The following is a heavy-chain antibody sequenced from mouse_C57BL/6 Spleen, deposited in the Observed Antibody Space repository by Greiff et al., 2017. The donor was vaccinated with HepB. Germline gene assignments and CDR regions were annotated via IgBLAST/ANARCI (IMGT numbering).Heavy chain of an antibody. Sequence: LQESGPELVKPGASVKISCKASGYAFSSSWMNWVKQRPGKGLEWIGRIYPGDGDTNYNGKFKGKATLTADKSSITAYMQLSSLTSEDSAVYFCARGGTLSNYVWFAYWGQGTLVTVSA. D-gene: IGHD2-5*01. J-gene: IGHJ3*01. CDR1: GYAFSSSW. CDR2: IYPGDGDT. V-gene: IGHV1-82*01. CDR3: ARGGTLSNYVWFAY.